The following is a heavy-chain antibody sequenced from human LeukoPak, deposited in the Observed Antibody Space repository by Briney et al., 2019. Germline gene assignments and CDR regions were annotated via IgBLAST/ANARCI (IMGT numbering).Heavy chain of an antibody. CDR2: IIPIFGTA. CDR3: ARVARLVRFYYYFDY. V-gene: IGHV1-69*06. Sequence: SVKVSCKASGYTFTSYGISWVRQAPGQGLEWMGGIIPIFGTANYAQKFQGRVTITADKSTSTAYMELSSLRSEDTAVYYCARVARLVRFYYYFDYWGQGTLVTVSS. D-gene: IGHD6-19*01. J-gene: IGHJ4*02. CDR1: GYTFTSYG.